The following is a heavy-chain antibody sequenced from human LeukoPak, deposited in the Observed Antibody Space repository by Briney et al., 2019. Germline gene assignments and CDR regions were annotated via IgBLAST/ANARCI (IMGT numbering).Heavy chain of an antibody. CDR2: ISSSGSTI. CDR1: GFTFSDYY. D-gene: IGHD4-17*01. V-gene: IGHV3-11*04. Sequence: GGSLRLSCAASGFTFSDYYMSWIRQAPGRGLEWVSYISSSGSTIYYADSVKGRFTISRDNAKNSLYLQMNSLRAEDTAVYYCARDATVNAFDIWGQGTMVTVSS. CDR3: ARDATVNAFDI. J-gene: IGHJ3*02.